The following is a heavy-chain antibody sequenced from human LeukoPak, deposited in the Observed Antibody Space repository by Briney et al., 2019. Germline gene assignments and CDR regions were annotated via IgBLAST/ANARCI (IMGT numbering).Heavy chain of an antibody. CDR2: IYTSGST. V-gene: IGHV4-4*07. CDR3: ARSFSRYGSGTDFDY. CDR1: GGSISSYY. J-gene: IGHJ4*02. Sequence: SETLSLTCTVSGGSISSYYWSWIRQPAGKGLEWIGRIYTSGSTNYNPSLKSRVTMSVDTSKNQFSLKLSSVTAADTAVYYCARSFSRYGSGTDFDYWGQGTLVTVSS. D-gene: IGHD3-10*01.